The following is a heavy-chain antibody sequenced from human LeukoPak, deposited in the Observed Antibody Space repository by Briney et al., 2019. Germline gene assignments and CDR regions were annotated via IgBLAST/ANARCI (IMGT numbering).Heavy chain of an antibody. Sequence: GGSLRLSCAASGFAFSTYGMHWVRQAPGKGLEWVAFARFDGGNRYHADSVKGRFTISRDNAKNSLYLQMNSLRAEDTAVYYCAREEQQLVNWFDPWGQGTLVTVSS. J-gene: IGHJ5*02. D-gene: IGHD6-13*01. CDR2: ARFDGGNR. CDR3: AREEQQLVNWFDP. V-gene: IGHV3-30*02. CDR1: GFAFSTYG.